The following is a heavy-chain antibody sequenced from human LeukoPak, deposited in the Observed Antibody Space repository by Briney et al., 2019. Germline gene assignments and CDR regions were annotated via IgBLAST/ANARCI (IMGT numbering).Heavy chain of an antibody. CDR3: AKDISSGFHGHLGFDY. D-gene: IGHD3-9*01. J-gene: IGHJ4*02. CDR2: ISYDGSNK. CDR1: GFTFSSYG. Sequence: SGRSLRLSCAASGFTFSSYGMHWVRQAPGKGLEWVAVISYDGSNKYYADSVKGRFTISRDNSKNTLYLQMNSLRAEDTAVYYCAKDISSGFHGHLGFDYWGQGTLVTVSS. V-gene: IGHV3-30*18.